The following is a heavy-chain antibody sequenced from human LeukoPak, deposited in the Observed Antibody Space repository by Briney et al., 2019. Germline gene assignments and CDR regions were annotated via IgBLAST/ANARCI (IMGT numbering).Heavy chain of an antibody. CDR3: ARGLYSSSVEYFQH. V-gene: IGHV4-39*07. CDR1: GGSISSSSYY. J-gene: IGHJ1*01. CDR2: IYYSGST. D-gene: IGHD6-6*01. Sequence: SETLSLTCTVSGGSISSSSYYWGWIRQPPGKGLGWIGSIYYSGSTYYNPSLKSRVTISVDASKNQFSLKLSSVTAADTAVYYCARGLYSSSVEYFQHWGQGTLVTVSS.